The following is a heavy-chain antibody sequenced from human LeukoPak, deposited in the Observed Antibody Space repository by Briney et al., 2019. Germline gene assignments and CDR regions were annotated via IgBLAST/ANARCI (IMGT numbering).Heavy chain of an antibody. CDR2: IYTSGST. D-gene: IGHD6-13*01. J-gene: IGHJ4*02. Sequence: SETLSLTCTVSGGSISSYYGSWIRQPPGKGLEWIGRIYTSGSTNYNPSLKSPVPISVATSNNHFSLKLTSVTAADTALYYCASRGSIFDYWGQGTLVTVSS. V-gene: IGHV4-4*08. CDR3: ASRGSIFDY. CDR1: GGSISSYY.